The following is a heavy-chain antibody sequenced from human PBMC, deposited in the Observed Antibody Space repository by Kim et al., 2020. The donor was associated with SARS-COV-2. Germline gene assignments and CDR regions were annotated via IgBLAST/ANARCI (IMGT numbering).Heavy chain of an antibody. V-gene: IGHV4-59*01. J-gene: IGHJ6*02. CDR3: ARKRRSYYGSGKDYYYGMDV. D-gene: IGHD3-10*01. Sequence: RVTISVDTSKNQFSLKLSSVTAADTAVYYCARKRRSYYGSGKDYYYGMDVWGQGTTVTVSS.